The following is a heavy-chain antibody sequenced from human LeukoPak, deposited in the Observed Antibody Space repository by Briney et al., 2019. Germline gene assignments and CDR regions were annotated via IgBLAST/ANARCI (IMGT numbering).Heavy chain of an antibody. V-gene: IGHV1-2*06. D-gene: IGHD3-22*01. CDR1: GYTFTGYY. J-gene: IGHJ4*02. CDR2: INPNSGGT. Sequence: ASVKVSCKASGYTFTGYYMHWVRQAPGQGLEWMGRINPNSGGTNYAQKFQGRVTMTRDTSISTAYMELSRLRSDYTAVYYCALTYYYDSSGYYYTFDYWGQGTLVTVSS. CDR3: ALTYYYDSSGYYYTFDY.